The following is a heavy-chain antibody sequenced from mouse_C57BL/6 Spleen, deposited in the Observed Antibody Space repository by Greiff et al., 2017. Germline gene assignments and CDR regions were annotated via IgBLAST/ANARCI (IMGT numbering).Heavy chain of an antibody. V-gene: IGHV1-61*01. D-gene: IGHD1-1*01. Sequence: LVESGAELVRPGSSVKLSCKASGYTFTSYWMDWVKQRPGQGLEWIGNIYPSDSETHYNQKFKDKATLTVDKSSSTAYMQLSSLTSEDSAVYYCARGGGLLRDYWGQGTTLTVSS. CDR3: ARGGGLLRDY. CDR1: GYTFTSYW. CDR2: IYPSDSET. J-gene: IGHJ2*01.